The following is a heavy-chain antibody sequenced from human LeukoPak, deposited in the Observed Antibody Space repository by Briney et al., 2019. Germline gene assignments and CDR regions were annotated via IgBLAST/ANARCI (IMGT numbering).Heavy chain of an antibody. CDR2: IYSGGST. CDR3: ARWDDYYYYGMDV. D-gene: IGHD1-26*01. Sequence: PGGSLRLSCAASGFTVSSNYMSWVRQAPGKGLEWVSVIYSGGSTYYADSVKGRFTISRDNSKNTLYLQMNSPRAEDTAVYYCARWDDYYYYGMDVWGKGTTVTVSS. V-gene: IGHV3-53*01. CDR1: GFTVSSNY. J-gene: IGHJ6*04.